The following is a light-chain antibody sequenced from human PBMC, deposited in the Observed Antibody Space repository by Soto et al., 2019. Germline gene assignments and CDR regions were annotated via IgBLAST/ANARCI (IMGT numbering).Light chain of an antibody. Sequence: EIVMTQSPATLSVSPGERATLSCRASQSVRINLAWYQQKPGQAPRLLIYGASTRATGIPARFSGSGSGTEFTLTISNLQSEDFAVYYCQQYKNGTPITFGQGTRLEIK. CDR2: GAS. CDR3: QQYKNGTPIT. J-gene: IGKJ5*01. V-gene: IGKV3-15*01. CDR1: QSVRIN.